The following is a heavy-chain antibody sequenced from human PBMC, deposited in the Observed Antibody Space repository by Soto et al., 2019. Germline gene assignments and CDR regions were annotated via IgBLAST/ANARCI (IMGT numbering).Heavy chain of an antibody. CDR1: GFTSNDHA. Sequence: EMQLVESGGGLVQPGGSLRLSCAASGFTSNDHAMHWIRQVPGKGLEWVSGIYWHGDRIDYADSVKGRFTSSRDNAKNSLYLQMNSLRPEATALYYWVNDQNAGGLDSWGQGTLVTVSS. CDR3: VNDQNAGGLDS. V-gene: IGHV3-9*02. CDR2: IYWHGDRI. D-gene: IGHD1-1*01. J-gene: IGHJ4*02.